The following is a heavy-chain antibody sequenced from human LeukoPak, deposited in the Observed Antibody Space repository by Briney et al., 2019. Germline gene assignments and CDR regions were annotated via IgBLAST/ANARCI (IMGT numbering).Heavy chain of an antibody. V-gene: IGHV3-73*01. CDR3: TRYRLGGNDY. Sequence: GGSLRLSCAASGFTFSSYSMNWVRQASGKGLEWVGRIRSKANSYATAYAASVKGRFTISRDDSKYTAYLQMNSLKTEDTAVYYCTRYRLGGNDYWGQGTLVTVSS. CDR2: IRSKANSYAT. D-gene: IGHD3-10*01. CDR1: GFTFSSYS. J-gene: IGHJ4*02.